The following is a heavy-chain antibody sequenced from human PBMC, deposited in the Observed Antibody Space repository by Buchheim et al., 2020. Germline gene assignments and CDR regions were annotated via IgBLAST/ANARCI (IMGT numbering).Heavy chain of an antibody. CDR1: GFTFSSYW. V-gene: IGHV3-74*01. CDR3: ARSGYGSGSYYIGHYYGMDV. CDR2: INSDGSST. Sequence: EVQLVESGGGLVQPGGSLRLPCAASGFTFSSYWMHWVRQAPGKGLVWVSRINSDGSSTSYADSVKGRFTISRDNAKNTLYLQMNSLRAEDTAVYYCARSGYGSGSYYIGHYYGMDVWGQGTT. D-gene: IGHD3-10*01. J-gene: IGHJ6*02.